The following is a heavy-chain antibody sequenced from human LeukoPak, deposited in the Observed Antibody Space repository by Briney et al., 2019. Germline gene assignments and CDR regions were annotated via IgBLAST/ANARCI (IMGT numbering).Heavy chain of an antibody. V-gene: IGHV3-21*01. J-gene: IGHJ6*02. D-gene: IGHD3-3*01. CDR1: GFTFSSYS. CDR2: ISSSSYI. CDR3: ARVPEWLVTYYGMDV. Sequence: GGSLRLSCAASGFTFSSYSMNWVRQAPGKGLEWVSSISSSSYIYYADSVKGRFTISRDNAKNSLYLQMNSLRAEDTAVYYCARVPEWLVTYYGMDVWGQGTTVTVSS.